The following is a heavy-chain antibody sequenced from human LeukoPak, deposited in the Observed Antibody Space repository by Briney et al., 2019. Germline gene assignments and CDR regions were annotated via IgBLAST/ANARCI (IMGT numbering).Heavy chain of an antibody. CDR2: INHSGST. CDR1: GGSFSGYY. CDR3: ARGPSLIY. Sequence: SETLSLTCAVYGGSFSGYYWSWIRQPPGKGLEWIGEINHSGSTNYNPSLKSRVTISVDTSKNQFPLKLSSVTAADTAVYYCARGPSLIYWGQGTLVTVSS. J-gene: IGHJ4*02. V-gene: IGHV4-34*01.